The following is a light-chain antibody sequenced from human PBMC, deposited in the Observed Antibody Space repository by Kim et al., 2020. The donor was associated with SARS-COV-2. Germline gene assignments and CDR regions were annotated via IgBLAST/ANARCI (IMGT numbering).Light chain of an antibody. CDR1: QSVSSNY. V-gene: IGKV3-20*01. CDR3: QHYGTSPFT. Sequence: EIVLTQSPGTLSLSPGERATLSCRASQSVSSNYLAWYQQKPGQAPRLLFYGASSRATGIPDRFSGSGSGTDFTLTISRLDPEDFAVYYCQHYGTSPFTFGPGTKVDIK. CDR2: GAS. J-gene: IGKJ3*01.